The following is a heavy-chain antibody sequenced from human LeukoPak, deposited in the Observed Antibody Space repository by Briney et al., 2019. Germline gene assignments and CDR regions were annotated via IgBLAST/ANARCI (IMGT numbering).Heavy chain of an antibody. Sequence: IFGTANYAQKFQGRVTITADESTSTAYMELSSLRSEDTAVYYCARVVWSGYYYYYYYGMDVWGQGATVTVSS. D-gene: IGHD3-3*01. J-gene: IGHJ6*02. CDR2: IFGTA. V-gene: IGHV1-69*01. CDR3: ARVVWSGYYYYYYYGMDV.